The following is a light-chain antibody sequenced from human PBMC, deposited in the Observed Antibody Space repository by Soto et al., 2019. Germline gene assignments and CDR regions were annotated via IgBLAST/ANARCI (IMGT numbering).Light chain of an antibody. CDR2: LGS. J-gene: IGKJ3*01. CDR1: QSLLHSNGYNY. Sequence: DIVMTQSPLSLPVTPGEPASISCRSSQSLLHSNGYNYLDWYLQKPGQSPQLLIYLGSNRASGVPDRFSGSGAGTDFTLKISRVEAEDVGVYYCMQDLQTLLFTFGPGTKVDIK. V-gene: IGKV2-28*01. CDR3: MQDLQTLLFT.